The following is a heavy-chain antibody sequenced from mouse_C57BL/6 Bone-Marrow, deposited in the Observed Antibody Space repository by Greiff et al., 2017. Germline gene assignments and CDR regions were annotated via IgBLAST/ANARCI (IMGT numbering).Heavy chain of an antibody. CDR3: ARVNVYYYGFYFDY. D-gene: IGHD1-1*01. V-gene: IGHV1-18*01. J-gene: IGHJ2*01. Sequence: EVQLQQSGPELVKPGASVKIPCKASGYTFTDYNMDWVKQSHGKSLEWIGDINPNNGGTIYNQKFKGKATLTVDKSSSTAYMELRSLTSEDTAVYYCARVNVYYYGFYFDYWGQGTTLTVAS. CDR1: GYTFTDYN. CDR2: INPNNGGT.